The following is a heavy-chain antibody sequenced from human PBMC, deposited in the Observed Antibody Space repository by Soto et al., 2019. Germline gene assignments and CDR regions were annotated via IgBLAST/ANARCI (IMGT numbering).Heavy chain of an antibody. CDR2: ISAYNGNT. Sequence: ASVKVSCKASGYTFTSYGISWVRQAPGQGLEWMGWISAYNGNTNYAQKLQGRVTMTTDTSTSTAYMELRSLRSDDTAVYYCARVGLYCSSTSCSVGRSWFDPWGQGTLVTVSS. D-gene: IGHD2-2*01. V-gene: IGHV1-18*01. CDR3: ARVGLYCSSTSCSVGRSWFDP. J-gene: IGHJ5*02. CDR1: GYTFTSYG.